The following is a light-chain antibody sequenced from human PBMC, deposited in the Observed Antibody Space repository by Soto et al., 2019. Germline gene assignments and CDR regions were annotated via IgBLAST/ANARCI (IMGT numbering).Light chain of an antibody. CDR2: EVT. CDR1: SSDVGSYNR. Sequence: QSALTQPPSVSGSPGQSVTISCTGTSSDVGSYNRVSWHQQPPGTAPKLMIYEVTNRPSGVPDRFSGSKSGNTASLTISGLQAEDEADYYCSSFTRSSTWVFGGGTQLTVL. CDR3: SSFTRSSTWV. V-gene: IGLV2-18*02. J-gene: IGLJ3*02.